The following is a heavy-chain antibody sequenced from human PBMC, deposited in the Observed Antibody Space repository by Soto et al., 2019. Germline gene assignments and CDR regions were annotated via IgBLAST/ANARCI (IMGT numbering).Heavy chain of an antibody. CDR1: GFTVSSNY. CDR3: AGTTVTTDYYYYMDV. D-gene: IGHD4-17*01. CDR2: IYSGGST. Sequence: EVQLVESGGGLVQPGGSLRLSCAASGFTVSSNYMSWVRQAPGKGLEWVSVIYSGGSTYYADSVKGRFTISRHNSKNTLYLQMNSLRAEEKPVYYCAGTTVTTDYYYYMDVWGKGTTVTVSS. V-gene: IGHV3-53*04. J-gene: IGHJ6*03.